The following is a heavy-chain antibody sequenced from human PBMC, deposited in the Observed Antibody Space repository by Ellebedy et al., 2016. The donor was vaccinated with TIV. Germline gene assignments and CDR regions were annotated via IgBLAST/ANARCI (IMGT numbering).Heavy chain of an antibody. CDR3: VRDLHWSYFD. V-gene: IGHV3-7*03. J-gene: IGHJ4*02. CDR2: IKEDGREE. Sequence: GESLKISCAASGFTFSLNWMYWVRQAPGKGLEWVANIKEDGREEYYVDSVRGRFTISRDNAKNSLYLQMNSLRAEDTAVYYCVRDLHWSYFDWGQGTLVTVSS. CDR1: GFTFSLNW. D-gene: IGHD1-26*01.